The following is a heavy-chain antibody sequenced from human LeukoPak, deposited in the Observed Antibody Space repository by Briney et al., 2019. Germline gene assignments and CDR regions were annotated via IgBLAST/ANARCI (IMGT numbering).Heavy chain of an antibody. CDR1: GGSISSSSYY. CDR2: MYYSGST. Sequence: SGTLSHTCTVSGGSISSSSYYWGWIRQPPGKGLEWLGCMYYSGSTYYNPSLKSRVTISVDTSKNQFSLKLSSVTAADTAVYYCARHGISMIVEYYFDYWGQGTLVTVSS. D-gene: IGHD3-22*01. CDR3: ARHGISMIVEYYFDY. V-gene: IGHV4-39*01. J-gene: IGHJ4*02.